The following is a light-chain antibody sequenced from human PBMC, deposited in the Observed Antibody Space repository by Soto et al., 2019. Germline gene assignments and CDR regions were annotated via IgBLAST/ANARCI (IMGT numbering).Light chain of an antibody. CDR3: QQSYSTPWT. CDR1: QRVDRW. CDR2: DAS. J-gene: IGKJ1*01. Sequence: DIQMTHSPSSLSASVGDRVTITCRASQRVDRWLAWYQQKPGKAPKLLISDASTLESGVPSRFSGSGSVTEFTLTINSLQPEDFATYFCQQSYSTPWTFGQGSKVDI. V-gene: IGKV1-5*01.